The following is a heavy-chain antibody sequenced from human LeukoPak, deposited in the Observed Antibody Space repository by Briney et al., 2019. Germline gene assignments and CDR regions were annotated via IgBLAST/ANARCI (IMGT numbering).Heavy chain of an antibody. CDR3: ATQSDFWSGYYDLDY. CDR1: GFTFSSYE. J-gene: IGHJ4*02. D-gene: IGHD3-3*01. CDR2: ISSSGSTI. V-gene: IGHV3-48*03. Sequence: GGSLRLSCAASGFTFSSYEMNWVRQAPGKGLEWVSYISSSGSTIYYADSVKGRFTISRDNAKNTLYLQIDSLGAEDTAVYYCATQSDFWSGYYDLDYWGQGTLVTVSS.